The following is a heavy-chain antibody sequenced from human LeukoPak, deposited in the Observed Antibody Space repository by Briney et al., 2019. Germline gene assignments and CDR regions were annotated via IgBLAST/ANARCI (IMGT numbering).Heavy chain of an antibody. J-gene: IGHJ4*02. D-gene: IGHD2-15*01. V-gene: IGHV4-30-4*08. CDR1: GGSLSSGDYY. CDR2: IYYSGTT. CDR3: ARARYCSDDTCFRSFDY. Sequence: SQTLSLTCTVSGGSLSSGDYYWSWIRQPPGKGPEWIGYIYYSGTTYYNPSLKSRVIISVDASNQFSLQLSSVTAADTAVYYCARARYCSDDTCFRSFDYWGQGALVTVSS.